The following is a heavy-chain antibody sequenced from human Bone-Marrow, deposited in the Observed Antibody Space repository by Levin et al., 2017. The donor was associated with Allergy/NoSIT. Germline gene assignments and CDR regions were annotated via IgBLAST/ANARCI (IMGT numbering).Heavy chain of an antibody. CDR1: GASISSFY. CDR2: IYYSGST. D-gene: IGHD2-2*01. CDR3: ARQAVPAAMNGFDS. Sequence: SQTLSLSCTVSGASISSFYWSWIRQPPGKGLEWIGYIYYSGSTNYSPSLKSRVSMSADMSRNQVYLTMSSVTAADTAVYYCARQAVPAAMNGFDSWGQGTLVTVSS. J-gene: IGHJ5*01. V-gene: IGHV4-59*08.